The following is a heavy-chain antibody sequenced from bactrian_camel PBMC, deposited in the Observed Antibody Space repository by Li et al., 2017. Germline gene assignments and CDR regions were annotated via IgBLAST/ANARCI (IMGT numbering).Heavy chain of an antibody. CDR2: IDGDGST. CDR1: GDPFC. D-gene: IGHD7*01. CDR3: LVATIKPCDMTWIPSGY. Sequence: HVQLVESGGGSVQSGGNLTLSCEVTGDPFCLAWFRQVPGKEREGVAVIDGDGSTNYAGPAKGRFTISKDDMKNILYLQMNLLKPDDAGMYYCLVATIKPCDMTWIPSGYWGQGTQVTVS. V-gene: IGHV3S53*01. J-gene: IGHJ6*01.